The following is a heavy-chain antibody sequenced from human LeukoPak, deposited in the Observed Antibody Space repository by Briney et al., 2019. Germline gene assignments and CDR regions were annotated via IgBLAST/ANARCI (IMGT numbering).Heavy chain of an antibody. V-gene: IGHV3-66*01. D-gene: IGHD3-3*01. CDR3: VPRKEWSCYMDV. CDR2: IYSGGGT. J-gene: IGHJ6*03. CDR1: GFIVSSNY. Sequence: PGGSLRLSCALSGFIVSSNYMSWVRQAPGKGLEWVSVIYSGGGTNYADSVKGRFTISRDKSKNTLYLQMNSLRAEDTAVYYCVPRKEWSCYMDVWGKGTTVTVSS.